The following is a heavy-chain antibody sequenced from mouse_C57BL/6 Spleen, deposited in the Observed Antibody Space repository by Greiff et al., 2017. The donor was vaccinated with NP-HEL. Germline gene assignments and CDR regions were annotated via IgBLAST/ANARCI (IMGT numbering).Heavy chain of an antibody. CDR2: ISDGGSYT. CDR1: GFTFSSYA. J-gene: IGHJ3*01. D-gene: IGHD1-1*01. CDR3: ARDFLNYYGSSYDAY. Sequence: EVKLMESGGGLVKPGGSLKLSCAASGFTFSSYAMSWVRQTPEKRLEWVATISDGGSYTYYPDNVKGRFTISRDNAKNNLYLQMSHLKSEDTAMYYCARDFLNYYGSSYDAYWGQGTLVTVSA. V-gene: IGHV5-4*01.